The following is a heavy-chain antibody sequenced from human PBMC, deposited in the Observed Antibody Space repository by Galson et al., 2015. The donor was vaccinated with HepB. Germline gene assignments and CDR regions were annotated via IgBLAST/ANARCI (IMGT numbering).Heavy chain of an antibody. D-gene: IGHD2-2*01. J-gene: IGHJ2*01. CDR3: ATFTRFCSSTSCQRSYWYFDL. V-gene: IGHV1-24*01. CDR1: GYTLTELS. Sequence: SVKVSCKVSGYTLTELSMHWVRQAPGKGLEWMGGFDPEDGETIYAQKFQGRVTMTEDTSTDTAYMELSSLRSEDTAVYYCATFTRFCSSTSCQRSYWYFDLWGRGTLVTVSS. CDR2: FDPEDGET.